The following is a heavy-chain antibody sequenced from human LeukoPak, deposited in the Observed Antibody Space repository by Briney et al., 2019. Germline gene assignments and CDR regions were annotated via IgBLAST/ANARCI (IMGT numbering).Heavy chain of an antibody. J-gene: IGHJ5*02. CDR2: NSSSGSTI. D-gene: IGHD6-13*01. CDR3: ASGSSSWKPRRWFDP. V-gene: IGHV3-48*03. Sequence: GGSLRLSCAASGFTFSSYEMNWVRQAPGKGLEWVSYNSSSGSTIYYADSVKGRFTISRDNAKNSLYLQMNSLRAEDTAVYYCASGSSSWKPRRWFDPWGQGTLVTVSS. CDR1: GFTFSSYE.